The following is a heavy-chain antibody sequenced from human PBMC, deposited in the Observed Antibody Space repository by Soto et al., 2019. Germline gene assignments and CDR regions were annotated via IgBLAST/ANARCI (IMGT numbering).Heavy chain of an antibody. Sequence: GGSLRLSCSGSGFSFKDSPMSWVRQAPGKGLEWVSAIGAGGWTTYYADSVKGRFTISRDNSEGTLYLHMNNLRGEDTALYFCRYFYDDNNYHCRGQGDLVTVSS. V-gene: IGHV3-23*01. CDR1: GFSFKDSP. CDR2: IGAGGWTT. CDR3: RYFYDDNNYHC. J-gene: IGHJ4*02. D-gene: IGHD3-22*01.